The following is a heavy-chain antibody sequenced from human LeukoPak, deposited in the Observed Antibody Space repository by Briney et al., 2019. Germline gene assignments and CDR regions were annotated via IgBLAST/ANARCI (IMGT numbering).Heavy chain of an antibody. D-gene: IGHD6-25*01. CDR3: ARFAAGGSYYYYMDV. Sequence: GGSLRLSCAASGFTFSSYTMNWVRQPPGKGLEWVSDIGTSSTTIYYADSVKGRFTISRDNAKNSLYLQMNSLRADDTAVYYCARFAAGGSYYYYMDVWGKGTTVSVSS. CDR2: IGTSSTTI. V-gene: IGHV3-48*01. CDR1: GFTFSSYT. J-gene: IGHJ6*03.